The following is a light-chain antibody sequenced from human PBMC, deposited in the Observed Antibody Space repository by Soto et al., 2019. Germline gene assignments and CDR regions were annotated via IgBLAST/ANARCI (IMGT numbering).Light chain of an antibody. J-gene: IGLJ1*01. CDR3: SSYAGNSKTV. CDR2: EVS. V-gene: IGLV2-8*01. CDR1: SRDVGGDDY. Sequence: QSALTQPPSASGSPGQSVTISCTGTSRDVGGDDYVSWYQQHPGKAPKVKIYEVSKRPSGVPDRFSGSKSGNTASLTVSGLQAEDEADYYCSSYAGNSKTVFGTGTKLTVL.